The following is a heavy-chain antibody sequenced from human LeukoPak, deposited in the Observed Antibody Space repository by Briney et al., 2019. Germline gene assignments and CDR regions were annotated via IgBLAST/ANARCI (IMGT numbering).Heavy chain of an antibody. CDR2: IYYSGST. CDR3: ARLDYYGSRSFDY. J-gene: IGHJ4*02. Sequence: SETLSLTCAVSGYSISSGYYWGWIRQPPGKGLEWIGSIYYSGSTYYNPSLKSRVTISVDTSKNQFSLKLSSVTAADTAVYYCARLDYYGSRSFDYWGQGTLVTVSS. D-gene: IGHD3-10*01. CDR1: GYSISSGYY. V-gene: IGHV4-38-2*01.